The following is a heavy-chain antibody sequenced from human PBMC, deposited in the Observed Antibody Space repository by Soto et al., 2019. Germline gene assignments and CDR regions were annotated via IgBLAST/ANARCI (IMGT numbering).Heavy chain of an antibody. Sequence: EVQLVESGGVLVQPRGSLRLSCAASGFIFSGHWMHWVRQVPGKWLFWVSSINTDGGSTSYADSVKGRFTISRANAKNTLFLQMPGLRVDDTSVYYCARAAVYCSRTSCYRRAFDTWGQGTMVTVSS. D-gene: IGHD2-2*01. J-gene: IGHJ3*02. CDR1: GFIFSGHW. CDR3: ARAAVYCSRTSCYRRAFDT. V-gene: IGHV3-74*01. CDR2: INTDGGST.